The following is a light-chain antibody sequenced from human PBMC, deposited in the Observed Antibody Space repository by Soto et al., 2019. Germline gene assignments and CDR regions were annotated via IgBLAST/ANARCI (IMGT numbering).Light chain of an antibody. CDR3: QQYGSSPPFT. CDR1: QSVSSIY. J-gene: IGKJ3*01. V-gene: IGKV3-20*01. Sequence: EIVLTQSPGTLSLSPGDRATLSCRASQSVSSIYLAWYQQKPGQAPRLLLYGASSRATGIPDRFSGSGSGTDFTLTISRLEPEDFAVYYWQQYGSSPPFTFGPGTKVDIK. CDR2: GAS.